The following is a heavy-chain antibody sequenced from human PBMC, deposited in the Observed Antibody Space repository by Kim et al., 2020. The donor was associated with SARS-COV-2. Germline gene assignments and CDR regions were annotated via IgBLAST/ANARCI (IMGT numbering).Heavy chain of an antibody. Sequence: SETLSLTCTVSGGSISSYYWSWIRQPPGKGLEWIGYIYYSGSTNYNPSLKSRVTISVDTSKNQFSLKLSSVTAADTAVYYCARDRFETGYSSSWIQNNWFDPWGQGTLVTVSS. CDR3: ARDRFETGYSSSWIQNNWFDP. V-gene: IGHV4-59*13. J-gene: IGHJ5*02. CDR1: GGSISSYY. CDR2: IYYSGST. D-gene: IGHD6-13*01.